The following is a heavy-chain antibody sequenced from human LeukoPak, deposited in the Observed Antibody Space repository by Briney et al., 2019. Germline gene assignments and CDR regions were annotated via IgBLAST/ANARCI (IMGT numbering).Heavy chain of an antibody. CDR3: ARHGIVGAKIAFDI. J-gene: IGHJ3*02. D-gene: IGHD1-26*01. CDR1: GGSISGYY. CDR2: IYYSGTT. V-gene: IGHV4-59*08. Sequence: PSETLSLTCTVSGGSISGYYWSWIRQPPGKGLEWIASIYYSGTTNYYPSLKSRVTVSVDTSKNQFSLRLTAADTAVYYCARHGIVGAKIAFDIWGQGTMVTVSS.